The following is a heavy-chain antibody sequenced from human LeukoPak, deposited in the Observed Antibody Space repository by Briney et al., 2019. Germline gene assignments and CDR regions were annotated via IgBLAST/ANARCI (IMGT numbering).Heavy chain of an antibody. Sequence: GGSLRLSCVASRFSFSSHWMTWVRQAPGKGLERVANIKADGREKYYADSVKGRFTISRDNAKNSLYLQMNSLRGEDTAVYYCAKTIVGSNVFDIWGQGTLVTVSS. CDR1: RFSFSSHW. CDR3: AKTIVGSNVFDI. CDR2: IKADGREK. J-gene: IGHJ3*02. V-gene: IGHV3-7*01. D-gene: IGHD1-26*01.